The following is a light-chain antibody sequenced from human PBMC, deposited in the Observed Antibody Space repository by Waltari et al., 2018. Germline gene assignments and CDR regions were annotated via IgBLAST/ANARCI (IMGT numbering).Light chain of an antibody. Sequence: DIQMTQSPSSLSASVGDRVTISCQASQDITNNLNLYQQKPGQAPKHLIYEASTLHTGVPSRFRGRGYGTDFTLIISRLQPEDVATYYCQHFENLPLTFGGGTKVEIK. CDR2: EAS. V-gene: IGKV1-33*01. J-gene: IGKJ4*01. CDR1: QDITNN. CDR3: QHFENLPLT.